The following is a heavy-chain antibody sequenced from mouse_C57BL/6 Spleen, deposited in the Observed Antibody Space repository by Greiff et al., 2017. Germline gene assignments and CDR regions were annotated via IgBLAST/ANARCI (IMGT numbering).Heavy chain of an antibody. CDR2: INPNNGGT. D-gene: IGHD2-3*01. V-gene: IGHV1-18*01. CDR1: GYTFTDYN. Sequence: VQLKESGPELVKPGASVKIPCKASGYTFTDYNMDWVKQSHGKSLEWIGDINPNNGGTIYNQKFKGKATLTVDKSSSTAYMELRSLTSEDTAVYYCARSGDGSSWFAYWGQGTLVTVSA. J-gene: IGHJ3*01. CDR3: ARSGDGSSWFAY.